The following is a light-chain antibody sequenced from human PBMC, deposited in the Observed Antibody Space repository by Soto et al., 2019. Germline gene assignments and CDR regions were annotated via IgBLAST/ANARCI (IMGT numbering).Light chain of an antibody. Sequence: DLPMTQSPSSVSASVGDRVTITCRASQGISSWLGWYQQNPGKAPKLLIYTASTLLSGVPSRFSGSGSGTDFTLTISSLQPEDFATYYCQQADSFPFTFGPGTKVDIK. J-gene: IGKJ3*01. CDR3: QQADSFPFT. V-gene: IGKV1-12*01. CDR1: QGISSW. CDR2: TAS.